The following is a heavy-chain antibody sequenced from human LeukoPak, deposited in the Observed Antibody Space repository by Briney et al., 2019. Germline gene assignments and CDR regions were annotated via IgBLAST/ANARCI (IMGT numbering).Heavy chain of an antibody. CDR1: GYSFTSYW. Sequence: GESLKISCKGSGYSFTSYWIGWVRQMPGKGLEWMGIIYPGDSDTRYSPSFQGQVTISADKSISTAYLQWSSLKASDTAMYYCARFGVEYYYDSSGYYYIGYWGQGTLVTVSS. D-gene: IGHD3-22*01. CDR2: IYPGDSDT. V-gene: IGHV5-51*01. J-gene: IGHJ4*02. CDR3: ARFGVEYYYDSSGYYYIGY.